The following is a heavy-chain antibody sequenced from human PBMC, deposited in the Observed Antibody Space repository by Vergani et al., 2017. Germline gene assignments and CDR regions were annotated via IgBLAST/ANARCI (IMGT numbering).Heavy chain of an antibody. CDR1: GGSFSGYY. V-gene: IGHV4-34*01. CDR2: INHSGST. Sequence: QVQLQKWGAGLLKPSETLSLTCAVYGGSFSGYYWSWIRQPPGKGLEWIGEINHSGSTNYNPSLKSRVTISVDTSKNQFSVKLSSVTAADTAVYYCARRSIFGVVITKWFDPWGQGTLVTVSS. J-gene: IGHJ5*02. D-gene: IGHD3-3*01. CDR3: ARRSIFGVVITKWFDP.